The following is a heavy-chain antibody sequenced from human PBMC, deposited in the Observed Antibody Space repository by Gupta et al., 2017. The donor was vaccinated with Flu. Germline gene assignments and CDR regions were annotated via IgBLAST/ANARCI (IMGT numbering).Heavy chain of an antibody. CDR3: ATSYGSGNSPFDN. CDR1: GGTFDAHS. J-gene: IGHJ4*02. V-gene: IGHV1-69*02. Sequence: QVQLVQSGAEVKKPGSSVKVSCKTSGGTFDAHSIYWVRQAPGQRLEWMGRTIPILAMANFAQKFQGRVMITTDKSKTTAYMEWRSLRSEDTAVYYCATSYGSGNSPFDNWGQGTQVTVSS. D-gene: IGHD3-10*01. CDR2: TIPILAMA.